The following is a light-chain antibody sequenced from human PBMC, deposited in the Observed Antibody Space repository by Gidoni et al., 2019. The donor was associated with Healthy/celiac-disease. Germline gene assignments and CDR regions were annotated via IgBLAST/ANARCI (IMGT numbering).Light chain of an antibody. CDR2: EVS. CDR1: SSDVGGYKY. J-gene: IGLJ3*02. CDR3: SSYTSSSTLV. Sequence: QSALTQPASVSGSPGQSITISCTGTSSDVGGYKYVSWYQPHPGKAPKLMIYEVSNRPSGGSNRFSGSKSGNTASLTISGLQAEDEADYYCSSYTSSSTLVFGGGTKLTVL. V-gene: IGLV2-14*01.